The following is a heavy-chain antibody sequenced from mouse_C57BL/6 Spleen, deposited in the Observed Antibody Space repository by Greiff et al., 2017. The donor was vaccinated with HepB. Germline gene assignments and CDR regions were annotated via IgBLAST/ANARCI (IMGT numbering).Heavy chain of an antibody. CDR2: ISSGSSTI. V-gene: IGHV5-17*01. CDR1: GFTFSDYG. D-gene: IGHD2-4*01. CDR3: ARRDDYDSYAMDY. Sequence: DVQLVESGGGLVKPGGSLKLSCAASGFTFSDYGMHWVRQAPEKGLEWVAYISSGSSTIYYADTVKGRFTISRDNAKNTLFLQMTSLRSEDTAMYYCARRDDYDSYAMDYWGQGTSVTVSS. J-gene: IGHJ4*01.